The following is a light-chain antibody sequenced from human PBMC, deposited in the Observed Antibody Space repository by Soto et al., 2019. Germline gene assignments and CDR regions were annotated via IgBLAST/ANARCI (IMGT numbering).Light chain of an antibody. CDR1: SSNIGSSY. CDR3: AAWDDSLSGPWV. J-gene: IGLJ3*02. Sequence: QSVLTQPPSASGTPGQRGTISCSGSSSNIGSSYVYWYRQLPGPAPKLLIYRNNQRPSGVPDRFSGSKSGTSASLAISGLRSEDEADYYCAAWDDSLSGPWVFGGGTKVTVL. V-gene: IGLV1-47*01. CDR2: RNN.